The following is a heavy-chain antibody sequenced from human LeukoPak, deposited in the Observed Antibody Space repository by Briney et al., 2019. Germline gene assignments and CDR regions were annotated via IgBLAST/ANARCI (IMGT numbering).Heavy chain of an antibody. Sequence: GGSLRLSCSASGFSFSNFAMHWVRQAPGKGPVYVSAISSNGDNTYYADSVRGRFTISRDNSKNTLYLQMNSLRAEDTALYYCAKEGMTTVVTPVDYFQHWGQGTLVTVPS. D-gene: IGHD4-23*01. J-gene: IGHJ1*01. CDR2: ISSNGDNT. CDR3: AKEGMTTVVTPVDYFQH. V-gene: IGHV3-64*04. CDR1: GFSFSNFA.